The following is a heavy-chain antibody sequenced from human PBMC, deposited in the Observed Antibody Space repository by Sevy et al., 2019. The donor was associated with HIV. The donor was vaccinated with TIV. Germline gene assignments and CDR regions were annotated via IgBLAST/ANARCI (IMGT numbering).Heavy chain of an antibody. Sequence: GGSLRLSCAASGFTFSNAWMSWVRQAPGKGLEWVGRIKSKTDGGTTDYAAPVKGRFTISRDDSKNTRYLQMNSLKTEDTAVYYCTTDLGYCSGGSCYSGYYYYGMDVWGQGTTVTVSS. CDR3: TTDLGYCSGGSCYSGYYYYGMDV. CDR1: GFTFSNAW. CDR2: IKSKTDGGTT. D-gene: IGHD2-15*01. J-gene: IGHJ6*02. V-gene: IGHV3-15*01.